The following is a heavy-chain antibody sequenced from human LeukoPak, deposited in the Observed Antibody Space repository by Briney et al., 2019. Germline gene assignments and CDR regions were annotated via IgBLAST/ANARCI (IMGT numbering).Heavy chain of an antibody. CDR1: GGSFSGYY. J-gene: IGHJ4*02. D-gene: IGHD2-2*01. V-gene: IGHV4-34*01. CDR2: INHSGST. CDR3: ASLPLGYCSSTSCQRDY. Sequence: KSSETLSLTCAVYGGSFSGYYWSWIRQPPGKGLEWIGEINHSGSTNYNPSLKSRVTISVDTSKNQFSLKLSSVTAADTAVYYCASLPLGYCSSTSCQRDYWGQGTLVTVSS.